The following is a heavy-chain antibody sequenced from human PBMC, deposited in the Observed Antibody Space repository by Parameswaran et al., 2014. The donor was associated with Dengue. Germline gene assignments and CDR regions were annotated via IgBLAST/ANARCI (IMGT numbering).Heavy chain of an antibody. D-gene: IGHD5-12*01. CDR2: ISSNGGST. J-gene: IGHJ6*03. Sequence: VRQAPGKGLEYVSAISSNGGSTYYADSVKGRFTISRDNSKNTLYLQMSSLRAEDTAVYYCVKVSRVSEYSGYAPYYYYMDVWGKGTTVTVSS. V-gene: IGHV3-64D*06. CDR3: VKVSRVSEYSGYAPYYYYMDV.